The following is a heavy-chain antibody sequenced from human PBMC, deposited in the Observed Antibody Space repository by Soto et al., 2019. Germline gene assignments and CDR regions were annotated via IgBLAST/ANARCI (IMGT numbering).Heavy chain of an antibody. V-gene: IGHV4-59*01. CDR2: IRYSGTT. D-gene: IGHD6-19*01. CDR3: AKGAGWYGY. Sequence: QVQLQESGPGLVKPSETLSLTCTVAGGSITSDYWSWLRQPPGKGLEWIAYIRYSGTTNYNPSLKSRATISSDTSKKQFSLMLSSVTAADTAVYYCAKGAGWYGYWGLGTLVTVSS. J-gene: IGHJ4*02. CDR1: GGSITSDY.